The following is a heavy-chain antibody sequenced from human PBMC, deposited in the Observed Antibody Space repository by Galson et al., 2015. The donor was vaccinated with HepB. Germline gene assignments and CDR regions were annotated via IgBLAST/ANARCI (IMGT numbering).Heavy chain of an antibody. J-gene: IGHJ4*02. CDR1: GYAFTSYY. V-gene: IGHV1-46*01. D-gene: IGHD6-13*01. Sequence: SVKVSCKASGYAFTSYYMHWVRQAPGQGLEWMGIINPSGGSTSYAQKFQGRVTMTRDTSTSTVYMELSCPRSEDTAVYYCARGGERIAAAGTLNDYWGQGTLVTVSS. CDR2: INPSGGST. CDR3: ARGGERIAAAGTLNDY.